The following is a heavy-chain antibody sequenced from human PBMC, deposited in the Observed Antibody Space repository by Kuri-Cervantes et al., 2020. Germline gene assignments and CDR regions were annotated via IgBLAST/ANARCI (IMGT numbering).Heavy chain of an antibody. V-gene: IGHV3-30*03. D-gene: IGHD1-1*01. J-gene: IGHJ6*02. CDR1: GLTFISYG. CDR3: ARSGIYGDYDYYGMDV. CDR2: ISFDGNKN. Sequence: GGSLRLSCAASGLTFISYGIPWARKDPGKGLEWVAVISFDGNKNYYADSVKGRFTISRDNAKNSLYLQINSLRAEDTAVYYCARSGIYGDYDYYGMDVWGQGATVTVSS.